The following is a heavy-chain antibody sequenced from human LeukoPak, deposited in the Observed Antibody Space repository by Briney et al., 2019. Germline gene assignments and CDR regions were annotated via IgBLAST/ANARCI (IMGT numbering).Heavy chain of an antibody. CDR2: IYYSGST. J-gene: IGHJ6*02. Sequence: SETLSLTCTVSGGSISSYYWSWIRQPPGKGLEWIGYIYYSGSTNYNPSLKSRVTISVDTSKNQFSLKLSSVTAADTAVYYCARAPGICSGGSCSYYYGMDVWGQGTTATVSS. CDR3: ARAPGICSGGSCSYYYGMDV. V-gene: IGHV4-59*01. CDR1: GGSISSYY. D-gene: IGHD2-15*01.